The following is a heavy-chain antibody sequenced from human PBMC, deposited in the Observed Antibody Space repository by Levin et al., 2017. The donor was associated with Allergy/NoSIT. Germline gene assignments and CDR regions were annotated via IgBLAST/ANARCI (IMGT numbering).Heavy chain of an antibody. Sequence: KSSETLSLTCAVYGGSFSGYYWSWIRQPPGKGLEWIGEINHSGSTNYNPSLKSRVTISVDTSKNQFSLKLSSVTAADTAVYYCARGQNSWYYWGQGTLVTVSS. J-gene: IGHJ4*02. D-gene: IGHD6-13*01. CDR3: ARGQNSWYY. CDR2: INHSGST. CDR1: GGSFSGYY. V-gene: IGHV4-34*01.